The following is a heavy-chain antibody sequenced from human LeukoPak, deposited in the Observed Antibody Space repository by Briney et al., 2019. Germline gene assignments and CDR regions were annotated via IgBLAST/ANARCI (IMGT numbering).Heavy chain of an antibody. V-gene: IGHV4-4*02. CDR2: IFHSGST. Sequence: PSETLSLTCAVSGGSISRSDWWSWVRQSPGKGLEWIGEIFHSGSTKYNPSLKSRVTISVDKSKNQFSLNLTSVTAADTAEYYCARGGGTVEKSNAFDIWGQGTMVIVSS. CDR1: GGSISRSDW. CDR3: ARGGGTVEKSNAFDI. J-gene: IGHJ3*02. D-gene: IGHD4-23*01.